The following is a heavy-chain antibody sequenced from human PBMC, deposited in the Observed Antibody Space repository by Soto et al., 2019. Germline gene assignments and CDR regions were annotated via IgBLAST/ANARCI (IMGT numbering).Heavy chain of an antibody. CDR3: ARDLWVEPELYYYGMDV. CDR1: DDSISSADYY. D-gene: IGHD1-1*01. V-gene: IGHV4-30-4*01. CDR2: IFYSGTT. Sequence: PSAMMSLTCTASDDSISSADYYLRWIRQTPGKGLEWIGQIFYSGTTYYNPSLKSRLTISVDTSKNHFSLRLTSVTAADTAVYYCARDLWVEPELYYYGMDVLGQGTTGT. J-gene: IGHJ6*02.